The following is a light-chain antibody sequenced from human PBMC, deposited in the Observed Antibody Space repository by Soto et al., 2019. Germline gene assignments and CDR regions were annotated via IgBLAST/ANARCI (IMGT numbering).Light chain of an antibody. Sequence: DIQMTQSPSSLSASVGDTVTITCRASQHITNDCAWYQQKAGRAPKCLILLASRLQTGVPSRFSGSGSGTEFHPPIRRLEPEEFATFYLPHQKGYPPCFGQGTKVEIK. CDR1: QHITND. V-gene: IGKV1-17*01. J-gene: IGKJ2*03. CDR3: PHQKGYPPC. CDR2: LAS.